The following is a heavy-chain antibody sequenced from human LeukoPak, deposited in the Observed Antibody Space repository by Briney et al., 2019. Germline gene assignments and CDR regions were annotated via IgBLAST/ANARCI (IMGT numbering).Heavy chain of an antibody. CDR2: ITSSSSYI. J-gene: IGHJ4*02. V-gene: IGHV3-21*01. D-gene: IGHD6-19*01. CDR3: ARGLRGSDWYGGYYFDY. Sequence: GGSLRLSCAASGFTFSNYHMYWVRQAPGKGLEWVSSITSSSSYIYYADSVKGRFTISRDNARNSLYLQMNSLRAEDTAVYYCARGLRGSDWYGGYYFDYWGQGTLVTVSS. CDR1: GFTFSNYH.